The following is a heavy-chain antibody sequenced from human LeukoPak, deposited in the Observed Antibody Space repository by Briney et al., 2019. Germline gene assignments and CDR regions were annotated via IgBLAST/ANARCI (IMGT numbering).Heavy chain of an antibody. V-gene: IGHV4-30-4*01. D-gene: IGHD2-2*01. CDR1: GGSISSGDYY. CDR3: ARVVPAAMEIEY. Sequence: PSQTLSLTCTVSGGSISSGDYYWSWIRQPPGKGLDWIRYIYYSGSTYYNPALKSCVTISVDTYKNQFSLKLSSVTAADTAVYYCARVVPAAMEIEYWGQGTLVTVSS. J-gene: IGHJ4*02. CDR2: IYYSGST.